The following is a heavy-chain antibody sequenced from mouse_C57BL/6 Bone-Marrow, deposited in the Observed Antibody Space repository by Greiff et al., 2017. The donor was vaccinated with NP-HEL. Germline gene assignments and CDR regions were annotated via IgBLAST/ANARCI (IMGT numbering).Heavy chain of an antibody. D-gene: IGHD1-1*01. V-gene: IGHV2-6-1*01. CDR3: ARHPYYYGSSPYAMDY. J-gene: IGHJ4*01. CDR1: GFSLTSYG. CDR2: IWSDGST. Sequence: VKLVESGPGLVAPSQSLSITCTVSGFSLTSYGVHWVRQPPGQGLEWLVVIWSDGSTTYNSALKSSLSISKDNSKSQVFLKMNSLQTDDTAMYYCARHPYYYGSSPYAMDYWGQGTSVTVSS.